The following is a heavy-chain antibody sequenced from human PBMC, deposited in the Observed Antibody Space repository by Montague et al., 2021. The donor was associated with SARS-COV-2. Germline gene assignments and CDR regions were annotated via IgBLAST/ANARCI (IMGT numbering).Heavy chain of an antibody. CDR2: IDWDDDK. CDR1: GFSLSTSGMC. CDR3: ARIRDYDILTGSYSGFDY. Sequence: PALVTPTQTLTLTCTFSGFSLSTSGMCVSWIRQLPGKALEWLALIDWDDDKYYSTSLKTRLTISKDTSKNQVVLTMTNMDPVDTATYYCARIRDYDILTGSYSGFDYWGQGTLVTVSS. D-gene: IGHD3-9*01. J-gene: IGHJ4*02. V-gene: IGHV2-70*01.